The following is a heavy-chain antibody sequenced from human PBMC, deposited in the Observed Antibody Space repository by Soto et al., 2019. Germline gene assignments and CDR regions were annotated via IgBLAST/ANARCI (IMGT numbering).Heavy chain of an antibody. CDR2: ISAYNGNT. D-gene: IGHD3-10*01. V-gene: IGHV1-18*01. CDR1: GYTFTSYG. CDR3: ARDPRYYYGSGSPQNWFDP. Sequence: GASVKVSCKASGYTFTSYGISWVRQAPGQGLEWMGWISAYNGNTNYAQKLQGRVTMTTDTSTSTAYMELRSLRSDDTAVYYCARDPRYYYGSGSPQNWFDPWGQGTLVTVSS. J-gene: IGHJ5*02.